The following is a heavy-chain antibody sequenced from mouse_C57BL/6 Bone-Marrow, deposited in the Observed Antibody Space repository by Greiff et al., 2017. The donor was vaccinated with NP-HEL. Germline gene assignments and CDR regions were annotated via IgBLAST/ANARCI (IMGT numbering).Heavy chain of an antibody. Sequence: VQLQQSGAELVRPGASVKLSCTASGFNIKDDYMHWVKQRPEQGLEWIGWIDPENGDTEYASKFQGKATITADTSSNTAYLQLSSLTSEDTAVYYGTLYYYGPWFAYGGQGTLVTVSA. CDR1: GFNIKDDY. J-gene: IGHJ3*01. D-gene: IGHD1-1*01. V-gene: IGHV14-4*01. CDR2: IDPENGDT. CDR3: TLYYYGPWFAY.